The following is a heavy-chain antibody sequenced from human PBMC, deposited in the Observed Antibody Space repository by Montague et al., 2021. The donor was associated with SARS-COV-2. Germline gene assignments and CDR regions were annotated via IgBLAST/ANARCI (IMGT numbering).Heavy chain of an antibody. CDR3: ARGPSDTYYYNGMDA. CDR1: GFSLSTSGMC. Sequence: PALVKPTQTLTLTCTFSGFSLSTSGMCMTWIRQPPGKALEWLALIDWDGDNYYNTSLKSRLTISKDTSNNLVVLTMTNMDPVDTATYYCARGPSDTYYYNGMDAWGRGTIVTVSS. J-gene: IGHJ6*02. CDR2: IDWDGDN. V-gene: IGHV2-70*01.